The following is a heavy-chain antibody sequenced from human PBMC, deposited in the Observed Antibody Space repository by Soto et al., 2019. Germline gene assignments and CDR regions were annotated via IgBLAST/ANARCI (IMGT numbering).Heavy chain of an antibody. J-gene: IGHJ4*02. Sequence: SETLSLTCTVSGGSISSYYWSWIRQPPGKGLEWIGYIYYSGSTNYNPSLKSRVTISVDTSKNQFSLKLSSVTAADTAVYYCARLYGDYEAYYFDYWGQGTLVTVSS. V-gene: IGHV4-59*01. CDR2: IYYSGST. CDR3: ARLYGDYEAYYFDY. D-gene: IGHD4-17*01. CDR1: GGSISSYY.